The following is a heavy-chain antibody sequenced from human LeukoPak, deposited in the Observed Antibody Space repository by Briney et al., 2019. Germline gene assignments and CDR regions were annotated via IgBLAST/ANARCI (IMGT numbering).Heavy chain of an antibody. D-gene: IGHD6-19*01. CDR1: GGSISSYY. CDR3: ARGAVAAPNFDY. CDR2: IYYSGST. Sequence: SETLSLTCTVSGGSISSYYWSRIRQPPGKGLEWIGYIYYSGSTNYNPSLKSRVTISVDTSKNQFSLKLSSVTAADTAVYYCARGAVAAPNFDYWGQGTLVTVSS. J-gene: IGHJ4*02. V-gene: IGHV4-59*01.